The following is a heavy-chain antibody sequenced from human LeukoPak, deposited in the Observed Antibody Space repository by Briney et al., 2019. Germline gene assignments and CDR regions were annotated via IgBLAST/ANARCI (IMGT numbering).Heavy chain of an antibody. J-gene: IGHJ4*02. V-gene: IGHV1-2*02. Sequence: GASVKVSCKASGYTFTDYYMHWVRQAPGQGLEWMGWINPNSGGTNYAQKFQGRVTMTSDTSISTAYMELSRLRSDDTAVYYCATDRGSRFDYGDSTTPQYWGQGTLVTVSS. CDR1: GYTFTDYY. CDR3: ATDRGSRFDYGDSTTPQY. CDR2: INPNSGGT. D-gene: IGHD4-17*01.